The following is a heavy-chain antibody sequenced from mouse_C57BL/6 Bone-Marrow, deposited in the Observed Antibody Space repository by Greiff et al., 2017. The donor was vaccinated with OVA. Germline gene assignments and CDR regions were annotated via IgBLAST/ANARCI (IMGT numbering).Heavy chain of an antibody. CDR1: GFTFTSSW. CDR2: IDPSDSYT. CDR3: ARLYYYGRWYFDV. Sequence: QVQLQQPGAELVMPGASVKLSCKASGFTFTSSWMHWVKQRPGHGLEWIGEIDPSDSYTNYNQKFKGKSTLTVDKSSSTVYIQLSSLTDEDSAVYCCARLYYYGRWYFDVWGTGTTVTVSS. V-gene: IGHV1-69*01. J-gene: IGHJ1*03. D-gene: IGHD1-1*01.